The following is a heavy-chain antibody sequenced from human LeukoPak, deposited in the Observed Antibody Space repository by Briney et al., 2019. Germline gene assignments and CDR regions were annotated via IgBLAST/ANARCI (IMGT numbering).Heavy chain of an antibody. J-gene: IGHJ5*02. D-gene: IGHD6-13*01. V-gene: IGHV3-30*18. CDR2: ISYDGSNK. Sequence: QAGGSLRLSCAASGFTFSSYGMHWVRQAPGKGLEWVAVISYDGSNKYYADSVKGRFTISRDNSKNTLYLQMNSLRAEDTAVYYCAKDPVVYSSSWYDNWFDPWGQGTLVTVSS. CDR3: AKDPVVYSSSWYDNWFDP. CDR1: GFTFSSYG.